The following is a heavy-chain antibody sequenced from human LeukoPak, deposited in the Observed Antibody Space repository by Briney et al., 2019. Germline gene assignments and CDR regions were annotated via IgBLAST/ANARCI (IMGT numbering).Heavy chain of an antibody. CDR3: ARDRGLWFGELLSYYYYYMDV. Sequence: RASVKVSCKASGYTFTSYYMHWVRQAPGQGLEWMGIINPSGGSTSYAQKFQGRVTMTTDTSTSTAYMELRSLRSDDTAVYYCARDRGLWFGELLSYYYYYMDVWGKGTTVTISS. J-gene: IGHJ6*03. CDR2: INPSGGST. CDR1: GYTFTSYY. D-gene: IGHD3-10*01. V-gene: IGHV1-46*01.